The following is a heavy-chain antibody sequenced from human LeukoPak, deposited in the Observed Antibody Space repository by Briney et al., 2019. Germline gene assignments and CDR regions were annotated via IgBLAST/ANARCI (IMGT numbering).Heavy chain of an antibody. Sequence: GASVKVSCKASGYTFTSYAMNWVRQAPGQGLEWMGWISAYNGNTNYAQKLQGRVTMTTDTSTSTAYMELRCLRSDDTAVYYCARDDTDIVVVPALRYYGMDVWGQGTTVTVSS. CDR3: ARDDTDIVVVPALRYYGMDV. CDR2: ISAYNGNT. D-gene: IGHD2-2*01. CDR1: GYTFTSYA. V-gene: IGHV1-18*01. J-gene: IGHJ6*02.